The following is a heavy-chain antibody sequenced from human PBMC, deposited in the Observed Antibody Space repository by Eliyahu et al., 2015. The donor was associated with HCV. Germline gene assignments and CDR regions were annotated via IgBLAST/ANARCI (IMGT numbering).Heavy chain of an antibody. CDR3: AREGRDSSGGRWFDP. Sequence: EVQLVESGGGLVQPGGSLRLSCAASGFTFSSYWMHWVRQAPGEGRLWGVHINTDDSTSYADSVKGRFTISRDNAKNTLYLQMNSLRAEDTAVYFCAREGRDSSGGRWFDPWGQGTLVTVSS. V-gene: IGHV3-74*01. D-gene: IGHD3-22*01. CDR1: GFTFSSYW. CDR2: INTDDST. J-gene: IGHJ5*02.